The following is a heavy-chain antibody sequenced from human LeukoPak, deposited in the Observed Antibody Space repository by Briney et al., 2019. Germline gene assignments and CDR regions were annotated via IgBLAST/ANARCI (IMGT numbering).Heavy chain of an antibody. V-gene: IGHV3-33*01. CDR2: IWFDGSNK. J-gene: IGHJ4*02. CDR3: ASAAGPFDN. D-gene: IGHD6-13*01. Sequence: GGSLRLSCAASAFTFSSYGMHWVRQAPGKGPEWVAVIWFDGSNKYYADSVKGRFTISRDNSKNTLYLEMNSLRAEDTAVYYCASAAGPFDNWGQGTLVTVSS. CDR1: AFTFSSYG.